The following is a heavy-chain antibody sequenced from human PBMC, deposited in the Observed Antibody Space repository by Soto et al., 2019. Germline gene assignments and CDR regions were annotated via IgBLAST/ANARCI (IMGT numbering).Heavy chain of an antibody. J-gene: IGHJ4*02. CDR3: ARAVAVPADFDY. CDR2: INTGNGNT. V-gene: IGHV1-3*04. D-gene: IGHD6-19*01. Sequence: ASVKVSCKASGYTFTSYCISWVRQAPGQRLEWMGWINTGNGNTKYSQKFQGRVTITRDTSASTAYMELSSLRSEDTAVYYCARAVAVPADFDYWGQGTLVTVSS. CDR1: GYTFTSYC.